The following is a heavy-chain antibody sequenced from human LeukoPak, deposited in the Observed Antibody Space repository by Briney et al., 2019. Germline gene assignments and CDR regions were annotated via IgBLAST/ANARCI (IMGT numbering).Heavy chain of an antibody. J-gene: IGHJ6*03. CDR3: ARERVLIGYYYMDV. V-gene: IGHV1-2*02. CDR2: INPNSGGT. D-gene: IGHD3-10*01. CDR1: GYTFTGYY. Sequence: ASVKVSCKASGYTFTGYYMHWVRQAPGQGLEWMGWINPNSGGTNYAQKFQGRVTMTRDTPISTAYMELSRLRSDDTAVYYCARERVLIGYYYMDVWGKGTTVTISS.